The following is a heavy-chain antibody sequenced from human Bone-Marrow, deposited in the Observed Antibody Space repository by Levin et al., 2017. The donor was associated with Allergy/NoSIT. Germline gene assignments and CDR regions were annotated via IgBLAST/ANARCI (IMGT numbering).Heavy chain of an antibody. D-gene: IGHD5-18*01. CDR3: TRVGYSYGTYYFDY. CDR2: IRSKAYGGTT. V-gene: IGHV3-49*03. CDR1: GFTFGDYA. Sequence: GESLKISCTASGFTFGDYAMSWFRQAPGKGLEWVGFIRSKAYGGTTEYAASVKGRFTISRDDSKSIAYLQMNSLKTEDTAVYYCTRVGYSYGTYYFDYWGQGTLVTVSS. J-gene: IGHJ4*02.